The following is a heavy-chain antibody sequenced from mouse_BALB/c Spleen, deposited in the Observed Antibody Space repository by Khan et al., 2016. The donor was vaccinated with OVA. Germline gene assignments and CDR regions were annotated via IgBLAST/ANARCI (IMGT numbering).Heavy chain of an antibody. CDR3: TREGNDDHWCFDV. D-gene: IGHD2-2*01. CDR1: GFSFSSYT. J-gene: IGHJ1*01. CDR2: ISSGSTYT. V-gene: IGHV5-6-4*01. Sequence: EVELVESGGGLVKPGGSLKLSCAASGFSFSSYTMSWVRQTPEKRLEWVATISSGSTYTYYPDSVQGRFTISSANAKTTLYLQMSSLKSEDTAMYYCTREGNDDHWCFDVWGEGTTVTVSS.